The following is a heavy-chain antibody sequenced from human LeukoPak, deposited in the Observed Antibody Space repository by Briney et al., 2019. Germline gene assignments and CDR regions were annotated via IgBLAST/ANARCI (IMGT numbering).Heavy chain of an antibody. CDR2: MNNDVSTI. Sequence: GGSLRLSCVASGFTFSSSWLHWVRQAPGKGLVWVSRMNNDVSTINYADSVKGRFTISRDNAKNTLYLQMNSLRAEDTAVYFCARVVVGVTNRFDPWGQGTLVIVSS. J-gene: IGHJ5*02. CDR3: ARVVVGVTNRFDP. D-gene: IGHD2-15*01. CDR1: GFTFSSSW. V-gene: IGHV3-74*01.